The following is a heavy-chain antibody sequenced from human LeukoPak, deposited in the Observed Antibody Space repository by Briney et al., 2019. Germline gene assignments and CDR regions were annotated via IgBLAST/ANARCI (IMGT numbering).Heavy chain of an antibody. CDR3: ARAPIPTFFDY. CDR2: ISYDGSNK. Sequence: GGSLRLSCAASGFTFSSYAMHWVRQAPGKGLEWVAVISYDGSNKYYADSVKGRFTISRDNSKNTLYLQMNSLRAEDTAVYYCARAPIPTFFDYWGQGTLVTVSS. CDR1: GFTFSSYA. J-gene: IGHJ4*02. V-gene: IGHV3-30-3*01.